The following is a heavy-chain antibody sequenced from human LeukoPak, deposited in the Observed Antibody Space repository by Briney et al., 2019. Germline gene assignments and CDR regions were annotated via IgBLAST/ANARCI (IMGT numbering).Heavy chain of an antibody. D-gene: IGHD1-26*01. CDR2: INPDGSSA. Sequence: AGGSLRLSCAASGFTLNNNWMHWVRQAPGKGLVWVSYINPDGSSANYADSVKGRFTVSRDNAKNSLYLQMNGLRAEDTAVYYCARDASLGSVGRRFDPWGQGTRVTVSS. J-gene: IGHJ5*02. V-gene: IGHV3-74*01. CDR1: GFTLNNNW. CDR3: ARDASLGSVGRRFDP.